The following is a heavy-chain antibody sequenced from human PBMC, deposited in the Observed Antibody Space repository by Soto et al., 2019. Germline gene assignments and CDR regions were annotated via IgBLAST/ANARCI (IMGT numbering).Heavy chain of an antibody. V-gene: IGHV3-30-3*01. D-gene: IGHD2-21*02. CDR1: GFNFSSYA. Sequence: QVQLVESGGAVVQPGRSLRLSCAASGFNFSSYAMHWVRQAPGKGLEWVAVISYDGSNKYYADSVKGRFTISRDNSKNTLYLQMNRLRPEDTAVYYCARAPIVVVTPYYFDYWGQGTLVTVSS. J-gene: IGHJ4*02. CDR3: ARAPIVVVTPYYFDY. CDR2: ISYDGSNK.